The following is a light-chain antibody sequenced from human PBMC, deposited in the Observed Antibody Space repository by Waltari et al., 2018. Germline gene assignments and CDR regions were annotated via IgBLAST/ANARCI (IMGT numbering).Light chain of an antibody. J-gene: IGKJ2*01. CDR3: QQYGSSVLYT. CDR2: GAS. CDR1: QTLSKNY. Sequence: IVLTQSPGTLSLSPGESATLSCRASQTLSKNYLAWYQQKPGQAPRLLIYGASSRAAGIPDRFSGSGSGRYFTLTISRLEPDDFAMYYCQQYGSSVLYTFGQGTKLEIK. V-gene: IGKV3-20*01.